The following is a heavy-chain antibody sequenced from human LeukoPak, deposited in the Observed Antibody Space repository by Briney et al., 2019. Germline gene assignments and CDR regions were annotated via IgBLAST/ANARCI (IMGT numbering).Heavy chain of an antibody. CDR1: GGSISSYY. D-gene: IGHD3-3*01. CDR3: ARLRYLEWNFYYLDV. V-gene: IGHV4-59*01. Sequence: SETLSLTCTVSGGSISSYYWSWIRQPPGKGLEWIGYIYYSGSTNYNPSLKSRVTISVDTSKNRFSLKLSSVTAADTAVYYCARLRYLEWNFYYLDVWGKGTTVAVSS. J-gene: IGHJ6*03. CDR2: IYYSGST.